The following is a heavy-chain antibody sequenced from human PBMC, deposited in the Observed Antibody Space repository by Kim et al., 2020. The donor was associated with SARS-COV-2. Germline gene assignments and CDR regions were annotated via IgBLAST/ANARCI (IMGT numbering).Heavy chain of an antibody. D-gene: IGHD6-13*01. CDR3: ARGGRTGRASRQLVRYWF. J-gene: IGHJ5*01. CDR2: INHSGST. V-gene: IGHV4-34*01. CDR1: GGSFSGYY. Sequence: SETLSLTCAVYGGSFSGYYWSWIRQPPGKGLEWIGEINHSGSTNYNPSLKSRVTISVDTSKNQFSLKLSSVTAADTAVYYCARGGRTGRASRQLVRYWF.